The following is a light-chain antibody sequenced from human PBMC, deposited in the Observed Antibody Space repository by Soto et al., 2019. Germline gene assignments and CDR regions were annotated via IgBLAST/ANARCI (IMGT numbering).Light chain of an antibody. CDR3: QQYYSTPPAYT. J-gene: IGKJ2*01. Sequence: DIVMTQSPDSLAVSLGERATINCKSSQSVLYSSNNKNYLAWYQQKPGQPPKLLIYWASTRGSGVPDRFSGSGSGTDSTLTISSLQAEDVAVYYCQQYYSTPPAYTFGQGTKLEIK. CDR2: WAS. V-gene: IGKV4-1*01. CDR1: QSVLYSSNNKNY.